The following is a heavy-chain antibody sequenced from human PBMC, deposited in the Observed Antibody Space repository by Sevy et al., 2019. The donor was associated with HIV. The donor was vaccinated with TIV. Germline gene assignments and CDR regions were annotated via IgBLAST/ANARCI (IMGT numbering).Heavy chain of an antibody. V-gene: IGHV3-23*01. J-gene: IGHJ6*02. D-gene: IGHD2-2*02. CDR2: ISASDGNT. Sequence: GGSLRLSCAASGFTFGIYAMSSVRQAPGKGLEWVSTISASDGNTYYADSVKGRFSISRDNSKNTLFLQLNSLRAEDTATYYCAKDLYGDYDMDVWGQGTTVTVSS. CDR1: GFTFGIYA. CDR3: AKDLYGDYDMDV.